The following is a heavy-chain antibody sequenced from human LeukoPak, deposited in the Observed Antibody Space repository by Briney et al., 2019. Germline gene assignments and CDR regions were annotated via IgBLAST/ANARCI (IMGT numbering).Heavy chain of an antibody. Sequence: GASVKVSCKASGYTFISYGISWVRQAPGQGLEWMGWISAYNGNTNYTQKLQGKVTMTTDTSTSTAYMELSSLRSEDTAVYYCARDSGDFDYWGQGTLVTVSS. D-gene: IGHD3-10*01. V-gene: IGHV1-18*01. CDR1: GYTFISYG. CDR3: ARDSGDFDY. CDR2: ISAYNGNT. J-gene: IGHJ4*02.